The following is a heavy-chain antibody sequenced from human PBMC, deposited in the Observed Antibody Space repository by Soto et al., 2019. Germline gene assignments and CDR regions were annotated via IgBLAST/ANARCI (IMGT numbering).Heavy chain of an antibody. CDR2: IWYDGSNK. D-gene: IGHD2-15*01. V-gene: IGHV3-33*01. Sequence: PGGSLRLSCAASGFTFSSYGMHWVRQAPGKGLEWVAVIWYDGSNKYYADSVKGRFTISRDNSKNTLYLQMNSLRAEDTAVYYCARDSSRNTTQDNWFDPWGQGNLVTVSS. CDR3: ARDSSRNTTQDNWFDP. J-gene: IGHJ5*02. CDR1: GFTFSSYG.